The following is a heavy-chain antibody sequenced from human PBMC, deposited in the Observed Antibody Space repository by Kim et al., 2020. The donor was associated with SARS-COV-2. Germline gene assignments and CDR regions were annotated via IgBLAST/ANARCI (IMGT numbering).Heavy chain of an antibody. CDR2: IKSKTDGGTT. V-gene: IGHV3-15*01. CDR1: GFTFSNAW. J-gene: IGHJ4*02. CDR3: TTGAAATDGLPVVY. Sequence: GGSLRLSCAASGFTFSNAWMSWVRQAPGKGLEWVGRIKSKTDGGTTDYAAPVKGRFTISRDDSKNTLYLQMNSLKTEDTAVYYCTTGAAATDGLPVVYWGQGTLVTVSS. D-gene: IGHD2-15*01.